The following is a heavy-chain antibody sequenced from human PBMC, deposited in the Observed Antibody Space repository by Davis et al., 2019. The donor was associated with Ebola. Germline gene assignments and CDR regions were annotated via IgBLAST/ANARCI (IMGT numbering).Heavy chain of an antibody. CDR3: ARVISMIVEGWFDP. CDR1: GYTFTSYG. J-gene: IGHJ5*02. V-gene: IGHV1-18*01. D-gene: IGHD3-22*01. CDR2: ISAYNGNT. Sequence: AASVKVSCKASGYTFTSYGITWVRQAPGQGLEWMGWISAYNGNTNYAQKLQGRVTMTTDTSTNTAYMELRSLRSDDTAVYYCARVISMIVEGWFDPWGQGTLVTVSS.